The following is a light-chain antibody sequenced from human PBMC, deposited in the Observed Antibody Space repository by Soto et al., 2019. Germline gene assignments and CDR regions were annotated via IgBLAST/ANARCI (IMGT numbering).Light chain of an antibody. V-gene: IGKV3-11*01. Sequence: EIVLTQSPATLSLSPGERATLSCRASQSVSSYLAWYQQKPGQAPRLLIHDASNRATGIPARFSGSGSGTDFTLTISSLEAEDFAVYYCQQSITFGQGTRLEIK. CDR3: QQSIT. J-gene: IGKJ5*01. CDR2: DAS. CDR1: QSVSSY.